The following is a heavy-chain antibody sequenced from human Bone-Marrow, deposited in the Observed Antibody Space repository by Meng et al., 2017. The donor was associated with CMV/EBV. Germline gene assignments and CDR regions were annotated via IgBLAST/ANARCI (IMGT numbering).Heavy chain of an antibody. CDR2: ISGSGGST. V-gene: IGHV3-23*01. CDR3: ARDDIAAAGMGYYYYYGMDV. J-gene: IGHJ6*01. Sequence: GGSLRLSCAASGFTFSSYAMSWVRQAPGKGLEWVSAISGSGGSTYYADSVKGRFTISRDNAKNSLYLQMNSLRAEDTAVYYCARDDIAAAGMGYYYYYGMDVWGQGTTVTVSS. D-gene: IGHD6-13*01. CDR1: GFTFSSYA.